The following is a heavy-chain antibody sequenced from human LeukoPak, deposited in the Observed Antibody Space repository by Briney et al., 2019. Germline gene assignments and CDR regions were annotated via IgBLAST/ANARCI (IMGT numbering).Heavy chain of an antibody. CDR1: GFTFSSYS. Sequence: GGSLRLSCAASGFTFSSYSMNWVRQAPGKGLEWVSSISSSSSYIYYADSVKGRFTISRDNAKNSLYLQMNSLRAEDTAVYYCARHGQAVAAPFDYWGQGTLVTVSS. CDR2: ISSSSSYI. D-gene: IGHD6-19*01. J-gene: IGHJ4*02. V-gene: IGHV3-21*04. CDR3: ARHGQAVAAPFDY.